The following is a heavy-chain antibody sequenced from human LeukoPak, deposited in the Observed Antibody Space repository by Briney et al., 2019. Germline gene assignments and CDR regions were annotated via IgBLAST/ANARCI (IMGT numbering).Heavy chain of an antibody. CDR3: ARLGHCSGGSCYFSD. CDR1: GGSISGYY. V-gene: IGHV4-59*08. D-gene: IGHD2-15*01. Sequence: SETLSLTCTVSGGSISGYYWTWIRQPPGGGLEWIGYIFYTGNTNYNPFLSSRLTLSVDAPHNLFALTLRSVTAADTAIYYCARLGHCSGGSCYFSDWGLGTLVTVAS. J-gene: IGHJ4*02. CDR2: IFYTGNT.